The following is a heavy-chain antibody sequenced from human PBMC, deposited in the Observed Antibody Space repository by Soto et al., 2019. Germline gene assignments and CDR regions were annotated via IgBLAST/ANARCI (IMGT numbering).Heavy chain of an antibody. CDR1: GFTFRSFT. J-gene: IGHJ5*02. D-gene: IGHD6-13*01. V-gene: IGHV3-21*01. CDR3: TRDASRDSSARGWFDP. CDR2: ISSNSAYI. Sequence: GGSLRLSCAASGFTFRSFTMNWVRQAPGKGLKWVSTISSNSAYIYYTDALRGRITISRDNAKNSLHLQMNSLRAEDTAVYYCTRDASRDSSARGWFDPWGPGTLVTVSS.